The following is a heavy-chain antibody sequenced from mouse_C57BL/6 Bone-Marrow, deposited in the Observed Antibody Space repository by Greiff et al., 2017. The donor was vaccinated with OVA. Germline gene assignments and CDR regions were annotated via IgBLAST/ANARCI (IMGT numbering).Heavy chain of an antibody. D-gene: IGHD2-4*01. CDR2: INPSSGYT. V-gene: IGHV1-7*01. CDR1: GYTFTSYW. J-gene: IGHJ3*01. Sequence: VQLQQSGAELAKPGASVKLSCKASGYTFTSYWMHWVKQRPGQGLEWIGYINPSSGYTKYNQKFKDKATLTADKSSSPAYMQLSRLTDEDSAVYYCARDYYDPSVAYWGQGTLVTVSA. CDR3: ARDYYDPSVAY.